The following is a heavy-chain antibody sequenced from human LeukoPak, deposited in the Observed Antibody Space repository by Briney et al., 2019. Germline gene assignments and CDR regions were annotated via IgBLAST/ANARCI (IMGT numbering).Heavy chain of an antibody. CDR3: AKSRTWIQLWFSGY. D-gene: IGHD5-18*01. CDR2: ISGSGGST. J-gene: IGHJ4*02. V-gene: IGHV3-23*01. CDR1: GFTFSSYA. Sequence: PGGSLRLSCAASGFTFSSYAMSWVRQAPGKGLEWVSAISGSGGSTYYADSVKGRFTISRDNSKNTLYLQMNSLRAEDTAVYYCAKSRTWIQLWFSGYWGQGTLVTVSS.